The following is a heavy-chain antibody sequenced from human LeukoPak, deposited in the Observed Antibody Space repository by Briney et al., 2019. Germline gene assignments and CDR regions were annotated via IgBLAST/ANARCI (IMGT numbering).Heavy chain of an antibody. J-gene: IGHJ4*02. D-gene: IGHD5-12*01. CDR2: ISGSGGST. V-gene: IGHV3-23*01. CDR1: GFTFSSYA. CDR3: AKDRGFSGYDLTDY. Sequence: GGSLRLSCAASGFTFSSYAMSWVRQAPGKGLEWVSAISGSGGSTYYADSVKGRLTISRDNSKNTLYLQMNSLRAEDTAVYYCAKDRGFSGYDLTDYWGQGTLVTVSS.